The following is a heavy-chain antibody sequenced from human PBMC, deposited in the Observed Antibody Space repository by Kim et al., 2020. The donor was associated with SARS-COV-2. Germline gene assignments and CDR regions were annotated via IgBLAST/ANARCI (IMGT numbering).Heavy chain of an antibody. CDR2: VSYNGNFK. D-gene: IGHD3-9*01. CDR3: AKERTTTYGIDLHLDY. CDR1: GFTFSDYG. V-gene: IGHV3-30*18. J-gene: IGHJ4*02. Sequence: GGSLRLSCAASGFTFSDYGMQWVRQAPGKGLEWVAVVSYNGNFKYYADSVRGRFSISRDNSKNTLYLQMNSLRAEDTAVYYCAKERTTTYGIDLHLDYRGQGTRVTVSS.